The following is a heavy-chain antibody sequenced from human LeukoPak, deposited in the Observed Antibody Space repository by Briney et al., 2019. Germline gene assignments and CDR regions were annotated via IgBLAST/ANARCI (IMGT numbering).Heavy chain of an antibody. D-gene: IGHD3-3*01. V-gene: IGHV3-23*01. CDR2: IRGSGGNT. CDR1: GFTFSSYA. J-gene: IGHJ3*02. Sequence: QSGGSLRLSCAASGFTFSSYAMTWVRQAPGKGLEWVSTIRGSGGNTYYADSVKGRFTISRDNAKNSLYLQMNSLRDEDTAVYYCARGVGTIFGVVKGTLDIWGQGTMVTVSS. CDR3: ARGVGTIFGVVKGTLDI.